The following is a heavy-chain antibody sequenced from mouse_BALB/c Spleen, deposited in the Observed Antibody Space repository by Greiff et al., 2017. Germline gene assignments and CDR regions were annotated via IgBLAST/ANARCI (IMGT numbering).Heavy chain of an antibody. CDR3: ARQRSGSSYGYAMDY. J-gene: IGHJ4*01. CDR1: GFTFSSYY. Sequence: EVQLVESGGGLVKLGGSLKLSCAASGFTFSSYYMSWVRQTPEKRLELVAAINSNGGSTYYPDTVKGRFTISRDNAKNTLYLQMSSLKSEDTALYYCARQRSGSSYGYAMDYWGQGTSVTVSS. D-gene: IGHD1-1*01. V-gene: IGHV5-6-2*01. CDR2: INSNGGST.